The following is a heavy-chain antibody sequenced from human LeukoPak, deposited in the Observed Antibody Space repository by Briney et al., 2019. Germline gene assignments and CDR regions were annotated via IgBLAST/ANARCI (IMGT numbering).Heavy chain of an antibody. CDR2: ISDSGST. CDR3: ARGSAWYFVY. D-gene: IGHD6-19*01. CDR1: GGSISTYL. Sequence: SETLSLTCTVSGGSISTYLWGWIRQPPRKGLEWIGYISDSGSTNCNPSLKSRVTISVDTSRNQFSLNLNSVTAADTAVYYCARGSAWYFVYWGQGTLVTVSS. J-gene: IGHJ4*02. V-gene: IGHV4-59*01.